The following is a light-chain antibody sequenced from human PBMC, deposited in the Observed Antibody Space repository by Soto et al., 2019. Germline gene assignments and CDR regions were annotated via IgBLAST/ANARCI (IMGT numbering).Light chain of an antibody. CDR3: GSWDSSLSAYV. Sequence: QSVLTQPPSVSAAPGQKVTISCSGSSSNIGGNSVSWYQQLPGTAPKLLIYDDNKRPSGIPDRFSGSKSGTSATLGITGFQTGDEADYYCGSWDSSLSAYVFGKGTKVTLL. J-gene: IGLJ1*01. CDR2: DDN. CDR1: SSNIGGNS. V-gene: IGLV1-51*01.